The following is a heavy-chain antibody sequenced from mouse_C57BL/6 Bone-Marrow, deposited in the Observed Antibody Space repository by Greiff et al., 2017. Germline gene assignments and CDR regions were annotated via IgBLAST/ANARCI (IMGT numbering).Heavy chain of an antibody. CDR1: GFSLTSYG. D-gene: IGHD4-1*01. J-gene: IGHJ3*01. V-gene: IGHV2-2*01. CDR2: IWSGGST. Sequence: VQLQQSGPGLVQPSQSLSITCTVSGFSLTSYGVHWVRQSPGKGLAWLGVIWSGGSTDYNAAFISRLSISKDNSKSQVFFKMNSLQADDTAIYYCARSLLTGKFAYWGQGTLVTVSA. CDR3: ARSLLTGKFAY.